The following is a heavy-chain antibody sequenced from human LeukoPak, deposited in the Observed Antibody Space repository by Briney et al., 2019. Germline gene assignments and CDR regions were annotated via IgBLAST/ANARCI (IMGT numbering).Heavy chain of an antibody. D-gene: IGHD4-17*01. J-gene: IGHJ6*02. CDR2: INHSGST. Sequence: PSETLSLTCTVSGGSISSVGYYWSWIRQPPGKGLESFGEINHSGSTNYNPSLKSRVTISVDTSKNHFSLKLSSVTAADTAVYYCARGSAYGDYETTDYYYGMDVWGQGTTVTVSS. V-gene: IGHV4-34*01. CDR3: ARGSAYGDYETTDYYYGMDV. CDR1: GGSISSVGYY.